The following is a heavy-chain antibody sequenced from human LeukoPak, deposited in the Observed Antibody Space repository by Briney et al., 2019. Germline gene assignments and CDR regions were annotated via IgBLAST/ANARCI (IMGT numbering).Heavy chain of an antibody. V-gene: IGHV4-59*01. Sequence: PSETLSLTCSVSGASMINYCWNWLRRPPGRGLEWIGYICHNGATNSYPSLKSRVTKSIDTSKNQFSLRLASVTASDTAVYFCARWSDSQRAFDNRGQGTQVTVSS. J-gene: IGHJ4*02. CDR2: ICHNGAT. CDR3: ARWSDSQRAFDN. D-gene: IGHD4-23*01. CDR1: GASMINYC.